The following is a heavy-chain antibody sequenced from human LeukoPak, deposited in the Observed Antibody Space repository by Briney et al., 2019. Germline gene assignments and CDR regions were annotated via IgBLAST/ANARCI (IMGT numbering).Heavy chain of an antibody. V-gene: IGHV4-34*01. D-gene: IGHD5-24*01. CDR2: INHSGST. Sequence: SETLSLTCAVYGGSFSGYYWSWIRQPPGKGLEWIGEINHSGSTNYNPSLKSRVTISVDTSKNQFSLKLSSVTAADTAVYYCARGRVMATIQYFDLWGRGTLVTVSS. CDR3: ARGRVMATIQYFDL. J-gene: IGHJ2*01. CDR1: GGSFSGYY.